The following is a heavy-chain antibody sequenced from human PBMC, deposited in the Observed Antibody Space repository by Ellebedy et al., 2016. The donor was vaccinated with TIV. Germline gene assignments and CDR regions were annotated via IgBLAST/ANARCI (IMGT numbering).Heavy chain of an antibody. J-gene: IGHJ4*02. CDR2: IWYDGSNK. CDR1: GFTFSSYG. V-gene: IGHV3-33*01. CDR3: ARAVVGANYLFDY. Sequence: GESLKISCAASGFTFSSYGMHWVRQAPGKGLEWVAVIWYDGSNKYYADSVKGRFTISRDNSKNTLYLQMNSLRAEDTAVYYCARAVVGANYLFDYWGQGTLVTVSS. D-gene: IGHD1-26*01.